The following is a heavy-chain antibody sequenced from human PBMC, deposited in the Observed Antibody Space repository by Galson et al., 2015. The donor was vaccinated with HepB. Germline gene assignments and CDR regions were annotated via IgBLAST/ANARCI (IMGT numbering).Heavy chain of an antibody. CDR1: GGSISSGGYY. D-gene: IGHD3-22*01. CDR3: ARETHSSGYYYYFDY. Sequence: LSLTCTVSGGSISSGGYYWSWIRQHPGKGLEWIGYIYYSGSTYYNPSLKSRVTISVDTSKNQFSLKLSSVTAADTAVYYCARETHSSGYYYYFDYWGQGTLVTVSS. V-gene: IGHV4-31*03. J-gene: IGHJ4*02. CDR2: IYYSGST.